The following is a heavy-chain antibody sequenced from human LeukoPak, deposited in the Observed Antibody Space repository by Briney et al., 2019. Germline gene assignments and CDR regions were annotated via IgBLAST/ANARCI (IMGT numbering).Heavy chain of an antibody. V-gene: IGHV3-7*01. D-gene: IGHD5-24*01. J-gene: IGHJ5*02. CDR2: VNEDGSEK. CDR1: GFTFTNNW. Sequence: GGSLRLSCAASGFTFTNNWMIWFRQAPGKGLEWVANVNEDGSEKNYVDSVKGRFTISRDNAKNSVYLQMNNLRVEETAVYYCARGRGWIDPWGQGTLVTVSS. CDR3: ARGRGWIDP.